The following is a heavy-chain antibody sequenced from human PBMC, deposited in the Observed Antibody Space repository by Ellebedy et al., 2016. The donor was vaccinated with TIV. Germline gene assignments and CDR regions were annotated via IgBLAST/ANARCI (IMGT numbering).Heavy chain of an antibody. Sequence: GESLKISCAASGFTFTTYWMSWVRQAPGKGLEWVANMNQVGSEKYYVDSVKGRFTISRDNAQNSLYLQMNSLRAEDTAVYYCARSMAAAGNYPDYWGQGTLVTVSS. CDR1: GFTFTTYW. CDR2: MNQVGSEK. J-gene: IGHJ4*02. V-gene: IGHV3-7*03. CDR3: ARSMAAAGNYPDY. D-gene: IGHD6-13*01.